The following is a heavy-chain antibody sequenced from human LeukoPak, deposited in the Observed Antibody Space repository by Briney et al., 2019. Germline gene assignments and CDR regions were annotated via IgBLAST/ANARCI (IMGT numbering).Heavy chain of an antibody. J-gene: IGHJ4*02. CDR1: GLTVSSNS. CDR2: IYSGGST. Sequence: GGSLRPSCAPSGLTVSSNSMGWVRRLQGKGLEWVSVIYSGGSTYYADSVKGRFTISRDNSKNTLYLQMNSLRAEDTAVYYCAVRGVRFGYWGQGTLVTVSS. D-gene: IGHD3-10*01. CDR3: AVRGVRFGY. V-gene: IGHV3-53*01.